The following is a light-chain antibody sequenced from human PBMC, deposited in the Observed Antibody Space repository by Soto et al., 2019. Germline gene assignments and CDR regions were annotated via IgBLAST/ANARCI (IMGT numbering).Light chain of an antibody. CDR2: KAS. CDR1: QSISSW. J-gene: IGKJ1*01. Sequence: DIPMTQSPSTLSASVGDRVTITCRASQSISSWLAWYQQKPGKAPKLLIYKASSLESGVPSRFSGSGSGTEFTLTISRLQPDDFATYYCQQYNSDPRTFGQGTKVEIK. CDR3: QQYNSDPRT. V-gene: IGKV1-5*03.